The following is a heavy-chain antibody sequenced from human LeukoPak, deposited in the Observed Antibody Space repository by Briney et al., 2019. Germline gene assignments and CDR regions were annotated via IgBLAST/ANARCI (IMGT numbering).Heavy chain of an antibody. Sequence: GGSLGLSCAASGFTFSSYSMNWVRQAPGKGREWVSYISSGSDIAYYADSVKGRFTISRDSGENSVYLQMNSLRGEDTAVYYCARESVGLGDCSGGGCRPHMDVWGKGTTVTVSS. CDR1: GFTFSSYS. D-gene: IGHD2-15*01. V-gene: IGHV3-48*01. J-gene: IGHJ6*03. CDR2: ISSGSDIA. CDR3: ARESVGLGDCSGGGCRPHMDV.